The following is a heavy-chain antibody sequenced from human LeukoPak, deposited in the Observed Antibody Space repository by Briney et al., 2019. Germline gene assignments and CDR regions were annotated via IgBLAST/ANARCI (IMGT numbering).Heavy chain of an antibody. CDR3: AKDGPGNGWPDLDY. Sequence: PGGSLRLSCVASGFPFRSYAMSWVRQAPGKGLEWVSSIGGSGGSTYSADSVKGRFTISRDTSKSTLFLQMNNLRAEDTAAYYCAKDGPGNGWPDLDYWGQGTLVTVSS. D-gene: IGHD6-19*01. J-gene: IGHJ4*02. CDR1: GFPFRSYA. V-gene: IGHV3-23*01. CDR2: IGGSGGST.